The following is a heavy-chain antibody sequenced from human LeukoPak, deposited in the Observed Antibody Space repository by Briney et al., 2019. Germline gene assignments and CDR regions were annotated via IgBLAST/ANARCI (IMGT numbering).Heavy chain of an antibody. CDR1: GFTFSSYS. J-gene: IGHJ6*02. V-gene: IGHV3-21*01. D-gene: IGHD6-13*01. CDR2: ISSSSSYI. CDR3: ARDEQLVLFGYYYYGMDV. Sequence: GGSLRLSCAASGFTFSSYSMNWVRQAPGKGLEWVSSISSSSSYIYYADSVKGRFTISRDNAKNSLYLQMNSLRAEDTAVYYCARDEQLVLFGYYYYGMDVWGQGTTVAVSS.